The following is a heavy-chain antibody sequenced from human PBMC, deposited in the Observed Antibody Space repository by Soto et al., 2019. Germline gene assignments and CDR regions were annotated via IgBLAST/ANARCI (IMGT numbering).Heavy chain of an antibody. V-gene: IGHV4-31*03. CDR1: GGSISSGAYY. Sequence: SETLSLTCTVSGGSISSGAYYWSWTRQHPGKGLEWIGYIYYSGSTYYNPSLESRVTLSVDTSRKQFSLKVSSVTAADTAVYYCASWGDYGFFDYWGQGTLVT. CDR3: ASWGDYGFFDY. CDR2: IYYSGST. J-gene: IGHJ4*02. D-gene: IGHD4-17*01.